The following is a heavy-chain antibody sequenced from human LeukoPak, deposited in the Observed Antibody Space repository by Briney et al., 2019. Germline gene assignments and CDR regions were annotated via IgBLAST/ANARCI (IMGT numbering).Heavy chain of an antibody. V-gene: IGHV3-64D*09. CDR2: ISDSGGST. CDR1: GFPFSSYA. D-gene: IGHD2-15*01. CDR3: VRGYSFGPYGMDV. Sequence: GGSLRPSCSASGFPFSSYAMHWVRQAPGKGLEYVSAISDSGGSTYYAGSVKGRFTISRDNSKNTLYLQMSSLRAEDTAVYFCVRGYSFGPYGMDVWGQGTTVTVSS. J-gene: IGHJ6*02.